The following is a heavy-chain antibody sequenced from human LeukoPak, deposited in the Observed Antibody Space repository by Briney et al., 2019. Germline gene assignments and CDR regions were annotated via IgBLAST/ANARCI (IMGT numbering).Heavy chain of an antibody. CDR2: INHSGST. Sequence: SETLSLTCTVSGGSISSYYWSWIRQPPGKGLEWIGEINHSGSTNYNPSLKSRVTISVDTSKNQFSLKLSSVTAADTAVYYCARQGYSYDNFDYWGQGTLVTVSS. J-gene: IGHJ4*02. CDR3: ARQGYSYDNFDY. CDR1: GGSISSYY. V-gene: IGHV4-34*01. D-gene: IGHD5-18*01.